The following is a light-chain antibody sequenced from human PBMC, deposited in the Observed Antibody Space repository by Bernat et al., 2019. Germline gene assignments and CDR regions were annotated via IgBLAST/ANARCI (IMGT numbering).Light chain of an antibody. J-gene: IGLJ1*01. Sequence: QSALTQPASVSGSPGQSITISCTGTSLDVGAYNYVSWYQHHPGKAPKLIIYDVTKRPSGVPDRFSGSKSGNTASLTISGLQAEDEADYSCCSYAGSYIHYVFGTGTKVTVL. CDR3: CSYAGSYIHYV. CDR2: DVT. V-gene: IGLV2-11*01. CDR1: SLDVGAYNY.